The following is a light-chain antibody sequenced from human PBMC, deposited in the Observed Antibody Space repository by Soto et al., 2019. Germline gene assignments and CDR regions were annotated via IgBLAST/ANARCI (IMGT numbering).Light chain of an antibody. V-gene: IGKV1-5*03. CDR2: KAS. CDR3: QQSYT. CDR1: LSVSAW. J-gene: IGKJ5*01. Sequence: DIQMTQSPPNMWASVRDRVTLTCRASLSVSAWLAWYQVKKGKAPNLLIYKASILQSGVPSRFSGSASGAELTLTISSLQPDDFGTYFCQQSYTFGKGTRLEI.